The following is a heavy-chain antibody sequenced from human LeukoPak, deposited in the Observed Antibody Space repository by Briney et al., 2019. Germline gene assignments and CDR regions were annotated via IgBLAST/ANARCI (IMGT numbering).Heavy chain of an antibody. J-gene: IGHJ4*02. V-gene: IGHV3-21*01. CDR1: GFTFSSYS. D-gene: IGHD2-2*01. CDR3: ARASEDIVVTWGPFDY. Sequence: PGGSLRLSCAASGFTFSSYSMNWVRQAPGKGLEWVSSISSSSSYIYYADSVKGRFTISRDNAKNSLYLQMNSLRAEDTAVYYCARASEDIVVTWGPFDYWGQGTLVTVSS. CDR2: ISSSSSYI.